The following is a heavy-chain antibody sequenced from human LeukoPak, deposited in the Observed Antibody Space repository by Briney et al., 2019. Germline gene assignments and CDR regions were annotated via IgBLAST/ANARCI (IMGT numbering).Heavy chain of an antibody. D-gene: IGHD1-7*01. Sequence: ASVKVSYKASGYTFTGYYMHWVRQAPGQGLEWMGWINPNSGGTNYAQKFQGRVTMTRDTSISTAYMELSRLRSDDTAVYYCAREEVLELELKPLDYWGQGTLVTVSS. CDR2: INPNSGGT. V-gene: IGHV1-2*02. J-gene: IGHJ4*02. CDR1: GYTFTGYY. CDR3: AREEVLELELKPLDY.